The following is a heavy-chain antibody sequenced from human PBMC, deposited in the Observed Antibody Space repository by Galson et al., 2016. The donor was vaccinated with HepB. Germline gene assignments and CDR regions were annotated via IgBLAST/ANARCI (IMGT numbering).Heavy chain of an antibody. J-gene: IGHJ4*02. CDR2: ISFEGSNK. CDR3: ARDRRVGPTPTSLNY. CDR1: GFTFSTYA. Sequence: SLRLSCAASGFTFSTYAIQWVSQDPGKGLEWVAVISFEGSNKYYADSVRGRFTISRDNSKNTLYLQMNSLRAEDTALYYCARDRRVGPTPTSLNYWGQGTLVTVSS. V-gene: IGHV3-30*04. D-gene: IGHD1-26*01.